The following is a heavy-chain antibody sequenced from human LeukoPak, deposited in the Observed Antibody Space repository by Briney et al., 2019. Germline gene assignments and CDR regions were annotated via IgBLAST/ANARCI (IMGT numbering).Heavy chain of an antibody. CDR2: ISAYNGNT. CDR3: ARDLGIAAAGTYYYYGMDV. CDR1: GYTFTSYD. J-gene: IGHJ6*02. V-gene: IGHV1-18*01. Sequence: ASVKVSCKASGYTFTSYDINWVRQATGQGLEWMGWISAYNGNTNYAQKLQGRVTMTTDTSTSTAYMELRSLRSDDTAVYYCARDLGIAAAGTYYYYGMDVWGQGTTVTVSS. D-gene: IGHD6-13*01.